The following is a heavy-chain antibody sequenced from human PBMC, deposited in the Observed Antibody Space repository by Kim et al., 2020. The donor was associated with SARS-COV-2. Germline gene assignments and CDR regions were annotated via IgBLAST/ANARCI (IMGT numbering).Heavy chain of an antibody. CDR3: GGGDQLVRYYYYYGMDG. CDR1: GGSFSGYY. V-gene: IGHV4-34*01. D-gene: IGHD6-13*01. J-gene: IGHJ6*01. Sequence: SETLSLTCAVYGGSFSGYYWSWIRQPPGKGLEWIGEINHSGSTNYNPSLKSRVTISVDTSKNQVPLKLSFVIAADTAGDYCGGGDQLVRYYYYYGMDGWG. CDR2: INHSGST.